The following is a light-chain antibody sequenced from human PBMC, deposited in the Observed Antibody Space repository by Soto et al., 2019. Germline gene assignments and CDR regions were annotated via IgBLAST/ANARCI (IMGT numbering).Light chain of an antibody. J-gene: IGKJ1*01. Sequence: EIVMTQSPPTLSVSPGEGVTLSCKASQSISNYLAWYQHKPGQAPRLLINGASIRATGFPARFSGRGSGEDFTLTISSVQSEDFAVYYCQQYRKWPWTFGQGTKVEIK. V-gene: IGKV3-15*01. CDR1: QSISNY. CDR3: QQYRKWPWT. CDR2: GAS.